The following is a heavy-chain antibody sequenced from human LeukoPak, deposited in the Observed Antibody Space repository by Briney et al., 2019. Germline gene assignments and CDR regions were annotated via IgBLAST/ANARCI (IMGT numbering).Heavy chain of an antibody. Sequence: PGGSLRLSCAASGFTFSSYSMNWVRQAPGKGLEWVSSISSSSSYIYYADSVKGRFTISRDNSKNTLYLQMNSLRAEDTAVYYCAKDGEVSGSSPEDYYFDYWGQGTLVTVSS. CDR2: ISSSSSYI. CDR3: AKDGEVSGSSPEDYYFDY. CDR1: GFTFSSYS. V-gene: IGHV3-21*04. J-gene: IGHJ4*02. D-gene: IGHD6-6*01.